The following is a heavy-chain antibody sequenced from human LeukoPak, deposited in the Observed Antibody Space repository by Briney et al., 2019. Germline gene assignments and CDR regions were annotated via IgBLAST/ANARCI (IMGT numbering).Heavy chain of an antibody. V-gene: IGHV4-34*01. J-gene: IGHJ4*02. CDR2: INHSGST. CDR3: ARRLKPYDFWSGYFAY. CDR1: GGSFSGYY. D-gene: IGHD3-3*01. Sequence: SETLSLTCAVYGGSFSGYYWSWIRQPPGKGLEWIGEINHSGSTNYNPSLESRVTISVDTSKNQFSLKLSSVTAADTAVYYCARRLKPYDFWSGYFAYWGQGTLVTVSS.